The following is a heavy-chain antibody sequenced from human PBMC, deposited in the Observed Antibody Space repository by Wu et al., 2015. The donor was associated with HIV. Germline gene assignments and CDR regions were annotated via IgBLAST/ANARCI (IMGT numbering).Heavy chain of an antibody. CDR3: AGGGGRTSMDPFDF. D-gene: IGHD5-18*01. J-gene: IGHJ4*02. Sequence: VQLLQSGAEVKNPGSSVRVSCKASGATFSSYALSWVRQAPGQGLEWMGRLIPMYGTGNYAQKFQGRVTITADESTSTAYMDVSGLRSDDTAVYYCAGGGGRTSMDPFDFWGQGTLGHRLL. CDR2: LIPMYGTG. CDR1: GATFSSYA. V-gene: IGHV1-69*13.